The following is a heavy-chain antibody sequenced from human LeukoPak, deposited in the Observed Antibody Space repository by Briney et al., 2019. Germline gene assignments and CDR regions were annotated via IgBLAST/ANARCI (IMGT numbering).Heavy chain of an antibody. J-gene: IGHJ4*02. D-gene: IGHD2-15*01. V-gene: IGHV1-46*01. CDR2: INPSGGST. CDR3: ARDACSGGSCYSFDY. CDR1: GYTFTSHY. Sequence: GASVKVSCKASGYTFTSHYMHWVRQAPGQGLEWMGIINPSGGSTSYAQKFQGRVTMTRDTSTSTVYMELSSLRSEDTAVYYCARDACSGGSCYSFDYWGQGTLVTVSS.